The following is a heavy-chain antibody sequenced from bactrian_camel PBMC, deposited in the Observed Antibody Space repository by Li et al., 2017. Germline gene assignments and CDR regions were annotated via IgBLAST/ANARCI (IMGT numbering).Heavy chain of an antibody. Sequence: VQLVESGGGSVEAGGSLTLSCVASGFTFSNYAMTWVRQAPGKGLEWLSTINSKDDRTYYADSVKGRFTISRDNAKNTLTLQLNSLKTEDTALYYCAVWKPRTGVIRNVEDNDWGQGTQGTV. D-gene: IGHD1*01. V-gene: IGHV3S31*01. CDR2: INSKDDRT. J-gene: IGHJ4*01. CDR3: AVWKPRTGVIRNVEDND. CDR1: GFTFSNYA.